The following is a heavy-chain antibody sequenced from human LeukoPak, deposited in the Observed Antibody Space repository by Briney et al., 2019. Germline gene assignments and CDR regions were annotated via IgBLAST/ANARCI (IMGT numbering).Heavy chain of an antibody. Sequence: SETLSLTCTVSGGSISSYYWSWIRQPAGKGLEWIGRIYTSGSTNYNPSLKSRVTMSVATSKNQFSLKLSSVTAADTAVYYCARDHQFEGMAAAGTDYWGQGTLVTVSS. CDR1: GGSISSYY. CDR2: IYTSGST. V-gene: IGHV4-4*07. D-gene: IGHD6-13*01. J-gene: IGHJ4*02. CDR3: ARDHQFEGMAAAGTDY.